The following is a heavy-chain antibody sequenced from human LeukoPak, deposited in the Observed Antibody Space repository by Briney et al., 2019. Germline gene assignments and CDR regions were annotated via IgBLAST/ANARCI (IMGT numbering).Heavy chain of an antibody. V-gene: IGHV3-48*01. CDR2: ISTTGTIT. D-gene: IGHD2-2*01. Sequence: GGSLRLSCAAPGFTFNNYTMNWVRQAPGKGLEWVSYISTTGTITYYADSVKGRFTISRDNAKNSLYLQMNSLRAEDTAVYYCARDPRYQPGPFDYWGQGTLVTVSS. J-gene: IGHJ4*02. CDR1: GFTFNNYT. CDR3: ARDPRYQPGPFDY.